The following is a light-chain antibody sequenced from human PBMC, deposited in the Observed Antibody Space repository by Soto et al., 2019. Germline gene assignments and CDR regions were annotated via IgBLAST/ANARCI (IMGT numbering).Light chain of an antibody. Sequence: QTVVTQEPSLTVSPGGTVTLTCASSTGAVTSGYYPNWFQQKPGQAPRTLIYNTSNKHSWTPARFSGSLLGGEAALTLSGVQPEDEAEYYCLLYCGGANYVFGTGTKLTVL. V-gene: IGLV7-43*01. CDR3: LLYCGGANYV. J-gene: IGLJ1*01. CDR2: NTS. CDR1: TGAVTSGYY.